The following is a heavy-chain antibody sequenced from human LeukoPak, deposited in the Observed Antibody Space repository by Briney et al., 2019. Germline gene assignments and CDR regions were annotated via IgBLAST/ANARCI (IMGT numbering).Heavy chain of an antibody. CDR2: IYYSGTT. Sequence: SGTLSLTCTVSRGSISTTTYYWGWIRQPPGMGLEWIGSIYYSGTTYYNPSLKRRLTISVDTSKNQFSLWLRSVTAADTAIYYCARQLLWFGAEYHFDSWGQGTLVTV. D-gene: IGHD3-10*01. J-gene: IGHJ5*01. V-gene: IGHV4-39*01. CDR3: ARQLLWFGAEYHFDS. CDR1: RGSISTTTYY.